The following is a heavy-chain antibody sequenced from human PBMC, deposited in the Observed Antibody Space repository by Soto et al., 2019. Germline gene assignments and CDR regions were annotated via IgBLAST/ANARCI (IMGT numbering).Heavy chain of an antibody. J-gene: IGHJ4*02. V-gene: IGHV4-59*01. CDR2: IYYSGST. D-gene: IGHD3-10*01. CDR3: ASVLWFGEFPYFDY. Sequence: SETLSLTCTVSGGSISSYYWSWIRQPPGKGLEWIGYIYYSGSTNYNPSLKCRVTISVDTSKNQFSLKLSSVTAADTAVYYCASVLWFGEFPYFDYWGQGTLVTVSS. CDR1: GGSISSYY.